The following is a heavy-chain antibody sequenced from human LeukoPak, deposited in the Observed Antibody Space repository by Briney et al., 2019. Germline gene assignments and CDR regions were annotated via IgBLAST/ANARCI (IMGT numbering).Heavy chain of an antibody. J-gene: IGHJ5*02. CDR3: ARDRAVVAATCWFDP. Sequence: GASVTVSCTASGYTFTGYYMHWVRQAPGQGLEWMGWINPNSGGTNYAQKFQGRVTMTRDTSISTAYMELSRLRSDDTAVYYCARDRAVVAATCWFDPWGQGTLVTVSS. D-gene: IGHD2-15*01. V-gene: IGHV1-2*02. CDR1: GYTFTGYY. CDR2: INPNSGGT.